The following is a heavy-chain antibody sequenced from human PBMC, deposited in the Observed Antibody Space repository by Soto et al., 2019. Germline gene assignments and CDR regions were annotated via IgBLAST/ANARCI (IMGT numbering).Heavy chain of an antibody. D-gene: IGHD4-4*01. CDR1: GFTFSSYS. CDR3: AKDGTTVTTSYGMDV. Sequence: GGSLRLSCAASGFTFSSYSLNWVRQAPGKGLEWVSVITNDGSNKYYADSVKGRFTISRDNSKNTLYLQMNSLRAEDTAVYYCAKDGTTVTTSYGMDVWGQGTTVTVSS. J-gene: IGHJ6*02. CDR2: ITNDGSNK. V-gene: IGHV3-30*18.